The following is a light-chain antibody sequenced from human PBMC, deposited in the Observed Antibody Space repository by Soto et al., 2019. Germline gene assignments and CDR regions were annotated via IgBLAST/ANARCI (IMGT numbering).Light chain of an antibody. CDR1: QSVLSSSDNKNY. J-gene: IGKJ4*01. V-gene: IGKV4-1*01. Sequence: DFVMTQSPDSLAVSLGERATINCKSSQSVLSSSDNKNYLAWYQQKPGQPPSLLIYWASTRESGVPDRFSGSGSGTDFTLTISSLQAEDVAVYYCQQYYTAPLTFGGGTKVEIK. CDR3: QQYYTAPLT. CDR2: WAS.